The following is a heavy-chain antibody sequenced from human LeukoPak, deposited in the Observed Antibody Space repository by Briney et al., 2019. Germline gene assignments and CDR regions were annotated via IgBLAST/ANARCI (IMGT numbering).Heavy chain of an antibody. V-gene: IGHV3-73*01. CDR2: IRSKANSYAT. Sequence: PGGSLRLSCAASGFTFSGSAMHWVRQASGKGLEWVGRIRSKANSYATAYAASVKGRFTISRDDSKNTAYLQMNSLKTEDTAVYYFQTGTTEDVWGKGTTVTVSS. D-gene: IGHD1-1*01. CDR1: GFTFSGSA. CDR3: QTGTTEDV. J-gene: IGHJ6*04.